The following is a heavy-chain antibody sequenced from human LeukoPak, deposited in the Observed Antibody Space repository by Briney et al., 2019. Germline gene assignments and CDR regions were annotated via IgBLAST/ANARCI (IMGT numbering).Heavy chain of an antibody. J-gene: IGHJ3*02. D-gene: IGHD3-9*01. Sequence: GGSLRLSCAASGFTFDDYGMSWVRQAPGKGLEWVSGINWNGVSTSYVDSVKGRFTISRDNAKNSLYLQMNSLRAEDTAVYYCAKTWGGYFDWLNDAFDIWGQGTMVIVSS. V-gene: IGHV3-20*04. CDR3: AKTWGGYFDWLNDAFDI. CDR1: GFTFDDYG. CDR2: INWNGVST.